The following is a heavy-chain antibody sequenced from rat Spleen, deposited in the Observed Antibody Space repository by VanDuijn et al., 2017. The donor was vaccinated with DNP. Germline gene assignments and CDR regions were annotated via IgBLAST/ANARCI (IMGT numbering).Heavy chain of an antibody. D-gene: IGHD1-2*01. Sequence: QVQLKESGPGLVQPSQTLSLTCTVSGFSLTSYSVGWVRQPPGKGLEWIAAVSSGGITYYNSVLKSRLRISRDTSKSQVFLKVNSLQTEDTAIYFCTRDSYGYNFDYWGQGVMVTVSS. CDR1: GFSLTSYS. V-gene: IGHV2-6*01. CDR2: VSSGGIT. J-gene: IGHJ2*01. CDR3: TRDSYGYNFDY.